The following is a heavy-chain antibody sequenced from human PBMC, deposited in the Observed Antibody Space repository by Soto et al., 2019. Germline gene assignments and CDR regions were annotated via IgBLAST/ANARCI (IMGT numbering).Heavy chain of an antibody. CDR2: ITQDGSKK. J-gene: IGHJ4*02. CDR1: GFTFSNYW. Sequence: GGSLRLSCAASGFTFSNYWMNWVRQAPGKGLEWVANITQDGSKKYYVDSVKGRFTISRDNAKNMVHLQMNSLRVDDTAVYYCARDRSMVVVVPGYWGQGTLVTVSS. D-gene: IGHD2-2*01. V-gene: IGHV3-7*01. CDR3: ARDRSMVVVVPGY.